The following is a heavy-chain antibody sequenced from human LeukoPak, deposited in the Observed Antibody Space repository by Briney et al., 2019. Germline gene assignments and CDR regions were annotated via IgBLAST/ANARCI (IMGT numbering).Heavy chain of an antibody. CDR1: GGSISSNNW. D-gene: IGHD1-1*01. V-gene: IGHV4-4*02. J-gene: IGHJ4*02. CDR2: IYHSGSP. Sequence: SGTLSLTCAVSGGSISSNNWWGWVRQPPGKGLEWIGEIYHSGSPNYNPSLKSPVTISVDKSRNHFSLNLSSVTAADTAVYYCARVNINNWHSCDYWGQGTLVTVSS. CDR3: ARVNINNWHSCDY.